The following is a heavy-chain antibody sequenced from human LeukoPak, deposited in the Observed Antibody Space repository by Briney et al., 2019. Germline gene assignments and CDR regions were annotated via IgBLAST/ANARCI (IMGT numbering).Heavy chain of an antibody. D-gene: IGHD2-8*02. CDR3: ARVVPGTGFFY. V-gene: IGHV3-21*01. Sequence: GGSLRLSCAASGFTFNSYSMNWVRQAPGKGLEWVSSISSSSSYIYYADSVKGRFTISRDNAKNSLYLQMNSLRAEDTAVYYCARVVPGTGFFYWGQGTLVTVSS. J-gene: IGHJ4*02. CDR1: GFTFNSYS. CDR2: ISSSSSYI.